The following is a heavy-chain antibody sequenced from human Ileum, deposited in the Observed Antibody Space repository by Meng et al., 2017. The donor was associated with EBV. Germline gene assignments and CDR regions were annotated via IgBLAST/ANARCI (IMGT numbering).Heavy chain of an antibody. J-gene: IGHJ4*02. CDR3: ARNSESGSYIDY. Sequence: QVQLQGSGPGLVTPSDPLSLTCAVSGYSISTTNWWGWIRQPPGKGLEWIGHIYYSGTTYNNPSLKSRVTMSIDPSKNQFSLKLSSVTAVDTAVYYGARNSESGSYIDYWGLGTLVTVSS. V-gene: IGHV4-28*01. CDR2: IYYSGTT. D-gene: IGHD1-26*01. CDR1: GYSISTTNW.